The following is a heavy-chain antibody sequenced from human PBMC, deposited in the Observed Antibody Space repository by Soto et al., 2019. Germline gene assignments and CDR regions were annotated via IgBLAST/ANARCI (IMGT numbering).Heavy chain of an antibody. V-gene: IGHV3-23*01. D-gene: IGHD3-3*01. CDR2: ISGSGGST. Sequence: PGGSLRLSCAASGFTFSSYAMSWVRQAPGKGLEWVSAISGSGGSTYYADSVKGRFTISRDNSKNTLYLQMNSLRAEDTAVYYCAKDGVTIFGVVITRPYYYYYYGMDVWGQGTTVTVSS. J-gene: IGHJ6*02. CDR3: AKDGVTIFGVVITRPYYYYYYGMDV. CDR1: GFTFSSYA.